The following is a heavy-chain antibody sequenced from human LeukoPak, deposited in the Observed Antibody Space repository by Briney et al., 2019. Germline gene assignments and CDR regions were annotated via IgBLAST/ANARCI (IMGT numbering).Heavy chain of an antibody. CDR2: ISSSSSTI. D-gene: IGHD3-10*02. CDR1: GFTFSSYA. Sequence: EGSLRLSCAASGFTFSSYAMNWVRQAPGKGLEWVSYISSSSSTIYYADSVKGRFTISRDNAKNSLYLQMDSLRAEDTAVYYCARDLSPLVTMSSHWGQGTLVTVSS. CDR3: ARDLSPLVTMSSH. J-gene: IGHJ4*02. V-gene: IGHV3-48*01.